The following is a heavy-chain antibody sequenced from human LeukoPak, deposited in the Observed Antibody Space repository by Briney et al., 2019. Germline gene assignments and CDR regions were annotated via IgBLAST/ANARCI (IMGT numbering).Heavy chain of an antibody. CDR3: ARGTYDYIWGSYRPYYYYYMVV. J-gene: IGHJ6*03. V-gene: IGHV4-4*07. D-gene: IGHD3-16*02. Sequence: SETLSLTCTVSGGSISSYYWSWIRQPAGKGLEWIGRIYTSGSTNYNPSLKSRVTISVDTSKNQFSLKLSSVTAADTAVYYCARGTYDYIWGSYRPYYYYYMVVWGKGTTVTVSS. CDR1: GGSISSYY. CDR2: IYTSGST.